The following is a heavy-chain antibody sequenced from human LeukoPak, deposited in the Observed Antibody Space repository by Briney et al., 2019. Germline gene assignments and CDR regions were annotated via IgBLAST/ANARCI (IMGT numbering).Heavy chain of an antibody. D-gene: IGHD6-19*01. V-gene: IGHV4-34*01. CDR2: INHSGST. CDR1: GGSFSGYY. CDR3: ARFRAVAGIDY. J-gene: IGHJ4*02. Sequence: SETLSLTCAVYGGSFSGYYWSWIRQPPGKGLEWIGEINHSGSTNYNPSLKSRVTISVDTSKNQFSLKLSSVTAADTAVYYCARFRAVAGIDYWGQGTLVTVSS.